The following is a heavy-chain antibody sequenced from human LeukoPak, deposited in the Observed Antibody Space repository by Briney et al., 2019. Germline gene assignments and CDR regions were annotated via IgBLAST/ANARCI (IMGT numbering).Heavy chain of an antibody. V-gene: IGHV4-59*01. J-gene: IGHJ5*02. CDR2: IYYSWST. CDR1: GGSISSYY. CDR3: ARLEYQLLNNWFDP. Sequence: SETLSLTCTVSGGSISSYYWSWIRQPPGKGLEWIGYIYYSWSTNYNPSLKSRVTISVDTSKNQFSLKLSSVTAADTAVYYCARLEYQLLNNWFDPWGQGTLVTVSS. D-gene: IGHD2-2*01.